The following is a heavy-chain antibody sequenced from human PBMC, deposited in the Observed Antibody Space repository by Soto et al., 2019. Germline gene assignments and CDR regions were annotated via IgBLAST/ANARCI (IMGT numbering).Heavy chain of an antibody. Sequence: QVQLVQSGAEVKQSGASVKVSCKASGYDFTAYDINWVRQASGQGLEWMGWVNPINGATGSARRFQGRASMTRNTGTGTAYLELTRLRSDDTAVYYCGRGPSPRAPAGGTPFYDARDVWGQGTTVTVSS. D-gene: IGHD6-13*01. J-gene: IGHJ6*02. V-gene: IGHV1-8*02. CDR1: GYDFTAYD. CDR2: VNPINGAT. CDR3: GRGPSPRAPAGGTPFYDARDV.